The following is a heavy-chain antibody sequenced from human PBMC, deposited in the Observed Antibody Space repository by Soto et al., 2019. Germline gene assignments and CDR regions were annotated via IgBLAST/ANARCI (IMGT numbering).Heavy chain of an antibody. CDR1: GFTFSSYA. J-gene: IGHJ1*01. V-gene: IGHV3-64*01. Sequence: PGGSLRLSCAASGFTFSSYAMHWVRQAPGKGLEYVSAISSNGGSTYYANSVKGRFTISRDNSKNTLYLQMGSLRAEDMAVYYCAKGVPGIAVAGTGYFQHWGQGTLVTVPQ. D-gene: IGHD6-19*01. CDR3: AKGVPGIAVAGTGYFQH. CDR2: ISSNGGST.